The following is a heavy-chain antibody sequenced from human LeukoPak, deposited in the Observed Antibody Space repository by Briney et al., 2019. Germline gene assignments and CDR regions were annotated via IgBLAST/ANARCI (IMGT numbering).Heavy chain of an antibody. D-gene: IGHD3-10*01. CDR2: IKSKTDGGTT. V-gene: IGHV3-15*01. J-gene: IGHJ6*02. Sequence: GGSLRLSCAASGFTFSNAWMSWVRQAPGKGLEWVGRIKSKTDGGTTDYAAPVKGRFTISRDDSKNTLYLQMNSLKTEDTAVYYCTTDFYGSGSYRIFPYGMDVWGQGTTVTVSS. CDR3: TTDFYGSGSYRIFPYGMDV. CDR1: GFTFSNAW.